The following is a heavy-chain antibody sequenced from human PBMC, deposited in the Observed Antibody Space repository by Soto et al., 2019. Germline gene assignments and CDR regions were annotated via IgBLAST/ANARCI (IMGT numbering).Heavy chain of an antibody. Sequence: EVQLVESGGGLVKPGGSLRVSCAASGFNFSSYSMNWVRQAPGKGLEWVSSISTSSSFIYYADSVRGRFTISRDNAKNSLYLQMSSLRAEDTAVYYCARDKGCYDPVGYLDLWGRGTLVTVSS. CDR3: ARDKGCYDPVGYLDL. D-gene: IGHD5-12*01. CDR1: GFNFSSYS. J-gene: IGHJ2*01. V-gene: IGHV3-21*01. CDR2: ISTSSSFI.